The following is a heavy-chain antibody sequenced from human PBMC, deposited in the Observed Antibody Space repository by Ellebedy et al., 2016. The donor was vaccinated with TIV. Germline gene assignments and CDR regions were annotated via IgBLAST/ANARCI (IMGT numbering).Heavy chain of an antibody. V-gene: IGHV3-23*01. Sequence: GESLKISXAASGFTFSNYAMYWVRQAPGKGLEWVSAISGSGSGGSTYYADSVKGRFTISRDNSKKTLYLQMNSLRPEDTAVYYCARRIVVVERMDYWGQGTLVTVSS. J-gene: IGHJ4*02. CDR3: ARRIVVVERMDY. CDR2: ISGSGSGGST. CDR1: GFTFSNYA. D-gene: IGHD2-15*01.